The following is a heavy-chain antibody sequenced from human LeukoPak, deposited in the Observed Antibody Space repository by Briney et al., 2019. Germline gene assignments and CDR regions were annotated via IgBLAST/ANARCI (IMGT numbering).Heavy chain of an antibody. V-gene: IGHV5-51*01. CDR3: ARGHLYDYSTTSYYFVY. Sequence: PGESLKISCKGSGYTFASYWIGWVRQMPGKGLEWMGISYPGDSDTRYSPSFQGQVTISADKSISTAYLQWSSLKASDTAMYYCARGHLYDYSTTSYYFVYWGQGTLVTVSS. CDR1: GYTFASYW. J-gene: IGHJ4*02. D-gene: IGHD5-12*01. CDR2: SYPGDSDT.